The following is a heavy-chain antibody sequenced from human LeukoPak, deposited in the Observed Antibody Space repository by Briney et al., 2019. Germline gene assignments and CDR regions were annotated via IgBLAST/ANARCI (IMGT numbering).Heavy chain of an antibody. D-gene: IGHD3-10*01. CDR1: GYTFTSHD. CDR3: ARGYRADYYGSGSYYY. V-gene: IGHV1-8*01. J-gene: IGHJ4*02. CDR2: MNPNSGNT. Sequence: GASVKVSCKASGYTFTSHDINWVRQATGRGLEWMGWMNPNSGNTGYAQKFQGRVTMTRNTSISTAYMELSSLRSEDTAVYYCARGYRADYYGSGSYYYWGQGTLVTVSS.